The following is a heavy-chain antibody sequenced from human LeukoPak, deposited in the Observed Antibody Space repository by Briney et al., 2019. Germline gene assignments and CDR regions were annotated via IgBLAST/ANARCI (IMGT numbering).Heavy chain of an antibody. V-gene: IGHV3-23*01. CDR1: GFTFSSYG. CDR3: AKDNGIVVVPAAIDY. D-gene: IGHD2-2*01. CDR2: ISGSGGST. Sequence: GGSLRLSCAASGFTFSSYGMSWVRQAPGKGLEWVSAISGSGGSTYYADSVKGRFTISRDNSKNTLYLQMNSLRAEDTAVYYCAKDNGIVVVPAAIDYWGQGTLVTVSS. J-gene: IGHJ4*02.